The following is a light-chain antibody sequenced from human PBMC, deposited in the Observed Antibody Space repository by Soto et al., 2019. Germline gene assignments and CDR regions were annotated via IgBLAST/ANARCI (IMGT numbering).Light chain of an antibody. Sequence: EIVLTQSPATLSLSPGERATLSCRASQGVSSSLAWYQQKPGQAPRLLIYDASNRATGIPARFSGSGSGTDFTLTISSLEPADFAVYYCQQRSNWLYTFGQGTKLEIK. V-gene: IGKV3-11*01. CDR3: QQRSNWLYT. CDR2: DAS. J-gene: IGKJ2*01. CDR1: QGVSSS.